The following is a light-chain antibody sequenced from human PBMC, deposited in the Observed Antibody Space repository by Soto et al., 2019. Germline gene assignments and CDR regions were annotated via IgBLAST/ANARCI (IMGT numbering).Light chain of an antibody. J-gene: IGKJ3*01. CDR1: QSVSSSY. CDR3: QQYGSSPFT. V-gene: IGKV3-20*01. Sequence: EIVLTQSPGTLSLSPGERATLSCRASQSVSSSYLARYQQKPGQAPRLLIYGASSRATGIPDRFSGSGSGTDFTLTISRLEPEDFAVYYCQQYGSSPFTFGPVTKVDIK. CDR2: GAS.